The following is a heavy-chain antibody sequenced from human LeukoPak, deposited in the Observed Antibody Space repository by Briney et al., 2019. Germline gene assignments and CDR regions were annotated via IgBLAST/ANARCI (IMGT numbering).Heavy chain of an antibody. CDR1: RFTFSSYW. D-gene: IGHD5-18*01. Sequence: PGGSLRLSCAASRFTFSSYWVQWVRQAPGKGLVWISRINSDGSSLSYADSVKGRFTISRDNAKNTVYLQMNSLRAEDTAVYYCARDQYSYAHAAHWGQGTLVTVSS. V-gene: IGHV3-74*01. CDR3: ARDQYSYAHAAH. J-gene: IGHJ4*02. CDR2: INSDGSSL.